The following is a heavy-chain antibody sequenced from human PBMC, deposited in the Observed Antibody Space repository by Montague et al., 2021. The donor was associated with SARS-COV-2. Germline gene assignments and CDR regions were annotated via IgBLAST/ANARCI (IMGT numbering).Heavy chain of an antibody. CDR2: IYYSGST. CDR1: GGSISSSSYY. D-gene: IGHD2-15*01. CDR3: ARAPPGYWGFVVVVAAHCDY. J-gene: IGHJ4*02. V-gene: IGHV4-39*07. Sequence: SETLSLTCTVSGGSISSSSYYWGWIRQPPGKGLEWIGSIYYSGSTYYNPSLKSRVTISVDTSKNQFSLKLRSVTAADTAVYYCARAPPGYWGFVVVVAAHCDYWGQGTLVTVSS.